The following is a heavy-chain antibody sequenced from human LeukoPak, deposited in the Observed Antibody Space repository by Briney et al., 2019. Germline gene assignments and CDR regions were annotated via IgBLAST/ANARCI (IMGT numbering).Heavy chain of an antibody. CDR2: INPNSGGT. CDR3: ARDNVGGAGFDY. D-gene: IGHD1-26*01. V-gene: IGHV1-2*02. J-gene: IGHJ4*02. CDR1: GYTFTSYG. Sequence: ASVKVSCKASGYTFTSYGISWVRQAPGQGLEWMGWINPNSGGTNYAQKFQGRVTMTRDTSISTAYMELSRLRSDDTAVYYCARDNVGGAGFDYWGQGTLVTVSS.